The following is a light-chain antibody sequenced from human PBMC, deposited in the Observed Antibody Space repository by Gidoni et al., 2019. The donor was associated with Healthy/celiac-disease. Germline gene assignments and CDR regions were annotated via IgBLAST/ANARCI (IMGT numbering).Light chain of an antibody. CDR3: QSYDSSLSGPNWV. V-gene: IGLV1-40*01. CDR1: SSNIGAGYD. Sequence: QSVLTQPPSVSGAPGQRVTIPCTGSSSNIGAGYDVHWYQQLPGTAPNLLIYGNSNRPSGVPDRFSGSKSGTSASLAITGLQAEDEADYYCQSYDSSLSGPNWVFGGGTKLTVL. J-gene: IGLJ3*02. CDR2: GNS.